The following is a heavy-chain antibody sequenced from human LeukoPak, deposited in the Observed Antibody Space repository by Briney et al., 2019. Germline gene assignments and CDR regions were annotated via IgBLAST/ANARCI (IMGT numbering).Heavy chain of an antibody. V-gene: IGHV1-69*05. CDR1: GGTFSSYA. CDR2: IIPIFGTA. J-gene: IGHJ4*02. D-gene: IGHD5-18*01. CDR3: ATQSGYSYGFDDY. Sequence: SVKVSCKASGGTFSSYAISWVRQAPGQGLEWMGRIIPIFGTANYAQKFQGRVTIITDESTSTAYMELSSLRSEDTAVYYCATQSGYSYGFDDYWGQGTLVTVSS.